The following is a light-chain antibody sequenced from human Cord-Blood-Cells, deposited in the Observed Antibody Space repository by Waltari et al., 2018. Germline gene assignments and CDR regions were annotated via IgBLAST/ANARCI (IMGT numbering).Light chain of an antibody. J-gene: IGLJ2*01. V-gene: IGLV3-21*04. Sequence: SYVLTQPPSVPVAPGKTARITCGGNNIGSKSLHWYQQKPGQAPVLVIYYDSDRPSGIPERFSGSNSGNTATLTISRVEAGDEADYYCQVWDSSSDHVVFGGGTKLTVL. CDR2: YDS. CDR3: QVWDSSSDHVV. CDR1: NIGSKS.